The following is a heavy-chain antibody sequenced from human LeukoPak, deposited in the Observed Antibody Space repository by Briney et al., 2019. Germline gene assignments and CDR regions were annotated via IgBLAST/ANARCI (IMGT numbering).Heavy chain of an antibody. CDR2: ISWNSGSI. CDR3: AKAQDYDILTGYSSVVAFDI. Sequence: GGSLRLSCAASGFTFDDYAMHWVRQAPGKGLEWVSGISWNSGSIGYADSVKGRFTISRDNAKNSLYLQMNSLRAEDTALYYCAKAQDYDILTGYSSVVAFDIWGQGTMVTVSS. V-gene: IGHV3-9*01. D-gene: IGHD3-9*01. CDR1: GFTFDDYA. J-gene: IGHJ3*02.